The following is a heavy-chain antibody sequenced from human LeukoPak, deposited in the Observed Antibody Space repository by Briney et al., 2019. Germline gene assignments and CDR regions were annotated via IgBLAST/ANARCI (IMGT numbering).Heavy chain of an antibody. CDR1: GFTFSSYS. D-gene: IGHD2-2*02. CDR2: ISSSSSYI. J-gene: IGHJ6*03. CDR3: ARAVLYCSSTSCYTWGTSYYYYYMDV. V-gene: IGHV3-21*01. Sequence: NAGGSLRLSCAASGFTFSSYSMNWVRQAPGKGLEWVSSISSSSSYIYYADSVKGRFTISRDNAKNSLYLQMNSLRAEDTAVYYCARAVLYCSSTSCYTWGTSYYYYYMDVWGKGTTVTVSS.